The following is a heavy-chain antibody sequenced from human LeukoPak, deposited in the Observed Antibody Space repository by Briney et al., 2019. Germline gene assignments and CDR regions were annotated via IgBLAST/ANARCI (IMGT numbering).Heavy chain of an antibody. D-gene: IGHD1-26*01. Sequence: SETLSLTCTVSGGSISSYYWSWIRQPPGKGLERIGYIYYSGSTNYNPSLKSRVTISVDTSKNQFSLKLSSVTAADTAVYYCARVGWELLRDAFDLWGQGTMVTVSS. CDR2: IYYSGST. CDR1: GGSISSYY. J-gene: IGHJ3*01. V-gene: IGHV4-59*01. CDR3: ARVGWELLRDAFDL.